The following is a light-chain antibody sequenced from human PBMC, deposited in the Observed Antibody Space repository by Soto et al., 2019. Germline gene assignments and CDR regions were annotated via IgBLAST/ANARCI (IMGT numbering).Light chain of an antibody. Sequence: IVMTQSPLSLPVTPGEPASISCRSSQSLLHRNGYNYLDWYLQKPGQSPQLLIYLGSNRASGVPDRFSGSGSGTDFTLKISRVEAEDVGVYYCMQALQTLWTFGQGTKVEIK. V-gene: IGKV2-28*01. J-gene: IGKJ1*01. CDR1: QSLLHRNGYNY. CDR3: MQALQTLWT. CDR2: LGS.